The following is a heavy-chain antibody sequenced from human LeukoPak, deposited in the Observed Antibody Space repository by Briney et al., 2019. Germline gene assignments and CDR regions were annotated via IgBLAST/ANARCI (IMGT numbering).Heavy chain of an antibody. CDR1: AFTLNNYA. CDR2: ISSSSSLI. CDR3: ARADCSGGSCYSGY. Sequence: GGSLRLSCTASAFTLNNYAMNWVRQAPGKGLEWVSYISSSSSLIYYADSVKGRFTISRDNAKNSLYLQMNSLRDEDTAVYYCARADCSGGSCYSGYWGQGTLVTVSS. V-gene: IGHV3-48*02. J-gene: IGHJ4*02. D-gene: IGHD2-15*01.